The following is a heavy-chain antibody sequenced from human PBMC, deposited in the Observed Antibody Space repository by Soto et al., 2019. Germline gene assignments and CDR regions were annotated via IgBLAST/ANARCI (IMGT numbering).Heavy chain of an antibody. J-gene: IGHJ5*02. D-gene: IGHD6-19*01. CDR2: INAGNGNT. CDR1: GYTFTTYA. V-gene: IGHV1-3*01. Sequence: EASVKVSCKASGYTFTTYAMHWVRQAPGQRLEWMGWINAGNGNTKYSQKFQGRVTITRDTSASTAYMELSSLRSEDTAVYYCARDRSVAVAGPGGFDPWGQGTLVTVPQ. CDR3: ARDRSVAVAGPGGFDP.